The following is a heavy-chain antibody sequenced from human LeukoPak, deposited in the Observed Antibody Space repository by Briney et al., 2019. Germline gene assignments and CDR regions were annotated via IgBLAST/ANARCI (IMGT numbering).Heavy chain of an antibody. CDR2: IYYSGST. CDR1: GGSISSYY. Sequence: SETLSLTCTVSGGSISSYYWSWVRQPPGKGLEWIGYIYYSGSTNYNPSLKSRVTISVDTSKNQFSLKLSSVTAADTAVYYCARHNSSGWYYYYYGMDVWGQGTTVTVSS. J-gene: IGHJ6*02. V-gene: IGHV4-59*08. CDR3: ARHNSSGWYYYYYGMDV. D-gene: IGHD6-19*01.